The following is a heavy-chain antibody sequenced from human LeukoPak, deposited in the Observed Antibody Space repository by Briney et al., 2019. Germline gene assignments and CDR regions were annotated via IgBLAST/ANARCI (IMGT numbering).Heavy chain of an antibody. CDR3: ARDGYGYYFDY. CDR2: ISAYNGNT. D-gene: IGHD5-18*01. J-gene: IGHJ4*02. CDR1: GYTFTSYG. Sequence: GASVKVSCKASGYTFTSYGISWVRQAPGQGLEWMGWISAYNGNTNYAQKLQGRVTMTTDTSTSTACMELRSLRSDDTAVYYCARDGYGYYFDYWGQGTLVTVSS. V-gene: IGHV1-18*01.